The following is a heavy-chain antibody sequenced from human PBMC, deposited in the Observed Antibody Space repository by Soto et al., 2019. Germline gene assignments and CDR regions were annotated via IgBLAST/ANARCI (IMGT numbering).Heavy chain of an antibody. CDR2: IDTSGNT. CDR3: ARYSSNWFQTEGMDV. CDR1: GGSISTYY. J-gene: IGHJ6*02. D-gene: IGHD6-13*01. V-gene: IGHV4-4*07. Sequence: PSETLSLTCTVSGGSISTYYWSWIRQPAGKGLEWIGRIDTSGNTNYNPSLKSRVTMSVDTSKKQFSLKLTSVTAADTAVYYCARYSSNWFQTEGMDVWPRDHGHRL.